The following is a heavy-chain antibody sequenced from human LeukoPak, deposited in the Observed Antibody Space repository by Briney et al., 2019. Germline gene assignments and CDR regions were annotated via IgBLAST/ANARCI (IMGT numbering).Heavy chain of an antibody. J-gene: IGHJ5*02. Sequence: GGSLRLSCAASGXTFSTYGVHWVRQAPGKGLEWVALIWYDGSNKYSTDSVRGRFTISRDNSKNTLYLQMNSLRAEDTAVYYCARGKYCSSTSCIGDYFDPWGQGTLVTVSS. CDR3: ARGKYCSSTSCIGDYFDP. D-gene: IGHD2-2*01. CDR1: GXTFSTYG. V-gene: IGHV3-33*01. CDR2: IWYDGSNK.